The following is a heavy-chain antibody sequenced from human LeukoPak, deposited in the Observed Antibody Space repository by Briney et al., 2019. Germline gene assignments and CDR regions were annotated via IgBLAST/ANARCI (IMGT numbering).Heavy chain of an antibody. CDR1: GFTFSSYG. V-gene: IGHV3-33*01. CDR3: ARGAPGDSSDAFDI. D-gene: IGHD3-16*01. CDR2: IWYDGSNK. Sequence: GGSLRLSCAASGFTFSSYGMHWVRQAPGKGLEWVAVIWYDGSNKYYADSVKGRFTISRDNSKNTLYLQMNSLRAEDTAVYYCARGAPGDSSDAFDIWGQGTMVTVSS. J-gene: IGHJ3*02.